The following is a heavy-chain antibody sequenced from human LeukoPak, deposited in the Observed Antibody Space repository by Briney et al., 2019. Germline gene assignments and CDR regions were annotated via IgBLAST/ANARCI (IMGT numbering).Heavy chain of an antibody. CDR1: GGSMSSYY. V-gene: IGHV4-59*12. CDR2: IYYSGST. CDR3: SRENGAFSPFGY. Sequence: SETLSLTCTVSGGSMSSYYWSWIRQPPGKGLEWTGYIYYSGSTNCNPSLKSRVTISVDTSKNQFSLKLSSVTVADTAVYYCSRENGAFSPFGYWGQGTLVTVPS. J-gene: IGHJ4*02. D-gene: IGHD2-8*01.